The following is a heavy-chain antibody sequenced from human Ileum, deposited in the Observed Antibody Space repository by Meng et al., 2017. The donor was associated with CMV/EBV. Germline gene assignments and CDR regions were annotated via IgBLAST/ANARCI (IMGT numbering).Heavy chain of an antibody. D-gene: IGHD1-26*01. J-gene: IGHJ4*02. V-gene: IGHV4-34*01. Sequence: QGQLHRGGAGLLQPSETLSLTCAVYSGAFSDFFWGWIRQPPGKGLEWIGESSHSGNTKYNPSLKSRVTISVDASKNQFSLNMRSVTAADTAVYYCARGRDFWWEMDYTGQGTLVTVSS. CDR3: ARGRDFWWEMDY. CDR1: SGAFSDFF. CDR2: SSHSGNT.